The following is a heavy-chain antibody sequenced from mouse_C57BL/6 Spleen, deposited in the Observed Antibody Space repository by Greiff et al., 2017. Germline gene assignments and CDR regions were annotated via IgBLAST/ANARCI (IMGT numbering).Heavy chain of an antibody. J-gene: IGHJ2*01. CDR1: GYTFTDYY. Sequence: VQLQQSGPELVKPGASVKISCKASGYTFTDYYMNWVKQSHGKSLEWMGDINPNNGGTSYNQKFKGKATLTVDKSSSTAYMELRSLTSEDSAVYYCARPGTGYLDYWGQGTTLTVSS. CDR2: INPNNGGT. CDR3: ARPGTGYLDY. V-gene: IGHV1-26*01. D-gene: IGHD4-1*01.